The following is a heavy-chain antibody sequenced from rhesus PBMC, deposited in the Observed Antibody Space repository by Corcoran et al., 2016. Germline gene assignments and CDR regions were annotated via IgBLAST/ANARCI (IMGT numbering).Heavy chain of an antibody. D-gene: IGHD3-9*01. V-gene: IGHV4S11*01. CDR1: GGSISSNY. CDR3: ARAAGLDAFDF. J-gene: IGHJ3*01. Sequence: QVQLQESGPGLVKPSETLSLTCAVSGGSISSNYWSWIRQPPGKGLEWICYNYGISGSTYYNPSLKSRVTLSVDTSKHQLSLKLSSVTTADTAVYYCARAAGLDAFDFWGQGLRVTVSS. CDR2: NYGISGST.